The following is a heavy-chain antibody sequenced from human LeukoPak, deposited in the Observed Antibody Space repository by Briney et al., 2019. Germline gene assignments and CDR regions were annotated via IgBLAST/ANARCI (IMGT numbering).Heavy chain of an antibody. J-gene: IGHJ4*02. CDR1: GFTFSDYY. CDR2: ISSSGSTI. CDR3: ARTYYYGSGSYRGLDY. Sequence: GGSLRLSCAASGFTFSDYYMSWIRQAPGKGLEWVSYISSSGSTIYYADSVKGRFTISRDNAKNSLYLQMNSLRAEDTAVYDCARTYYYGSGSYRGLDYWGQGTLVTVPS. V-gene: IGHV3-11*04. D-gene: IGHD3-10*01.